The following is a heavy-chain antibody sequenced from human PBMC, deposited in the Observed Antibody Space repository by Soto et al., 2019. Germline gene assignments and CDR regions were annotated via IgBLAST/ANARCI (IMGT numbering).Heavy chain of an antibody. CDR2: INAGNGNT. D-gene: IGHD1-26*01. CDR3: ARDFAGCGSYYCSGFDY. J-gene: IGHJ4*02. V-gene: IGHV1-3*01. CDR1: GYTFTSYA. Sequence: ASVKVSCKASGYTFTSYAMHWVRQAPGQRLEWMGWINAGNGNTKYSQKIQGRVTITRDTSASTAYMELSNLRSEDTAVYFCARDFAGCGSYYCSGFDYWGQGTLVTVSS.